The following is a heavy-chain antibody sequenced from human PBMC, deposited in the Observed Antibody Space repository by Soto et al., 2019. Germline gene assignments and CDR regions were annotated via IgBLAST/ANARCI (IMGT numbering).Heavy chain of an antibody. CDR2: ISAYNGNT. CDR3: ARCPVGYCSSTSCTNEPYYYYGMDV. J-gene: IGHJ6*02. CDR1: GYTFTSYG. V-gene: IGHV1-18*01. D-gene: IGHD2-2*03. Sequence: QVQLVQSGAEVKKPGASVMVSCKASGYTFTSYGISSVRQAPGQGLEWMGWISAYNGNTNYAQKLQGRVTMTTDTSTSTAYMELRSLRSDDTAVYYCARCPVGYCSSTSCTNEPYYYYGMDVWGQGTTVTVSS.